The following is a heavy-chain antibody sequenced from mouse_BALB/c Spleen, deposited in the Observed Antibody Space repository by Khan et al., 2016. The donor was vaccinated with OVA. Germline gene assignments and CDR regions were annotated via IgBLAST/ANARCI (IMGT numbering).Heavy chain of an antibody. V-gene: IGHV1S81*02. D-gene: IGHD1-1*01. CDR2: TNPTNGRT. J-gene: IGHJ2*01. Sequence: QVQLKQSGAELVKAGASVKMSCKASGYTFTSYWMHWVKQRLGQGLEWFAETNPTNGRTYYNEKFKSKATLTVDKSSSTAYLLLSGPTFEDSAVNYCARIKKIVATNFDYWGQGTTLTVSS. CDR1: GYTFTSYW. CDR3: ARIKKIVATNFDY.